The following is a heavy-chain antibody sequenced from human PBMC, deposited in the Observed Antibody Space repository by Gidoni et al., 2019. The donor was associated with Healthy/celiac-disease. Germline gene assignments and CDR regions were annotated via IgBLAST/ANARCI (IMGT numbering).Heavy chain of an antibody. CDR2: ISWDGGRT. V-gene: IGHV3-43*01. D-gene: IGHD6-19*01. Sequence: EVQLVESGGVVVQPGGSLRLSCAASGFTFADYTMHWVRQAPGKGLEWVSLISWDGGRTYYADSVKGRFTISRDNSKNSLYLQMNSLRTEDTALYYCAKAPGTQLTARRLVGEYSSGWYGMDVWGQGTTVTVSS. CDR1: GFTFADYT. CDR3: AKAPGTQLTARRLVGEYSSGWYGMDV. J-gene: IGHJ6*02.